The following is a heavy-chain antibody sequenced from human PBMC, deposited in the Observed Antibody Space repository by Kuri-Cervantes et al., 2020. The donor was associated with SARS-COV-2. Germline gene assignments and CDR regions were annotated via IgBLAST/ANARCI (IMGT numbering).Heavy chain of an antibody. CDR3: ARQGGYSSSSLDY. D-gene: IGHD6-6*01. CDR2: IYYSGST. Sequence: GSLRLSCTVSGYSISSGYYWSWIRQPPGKGLEWIGYIYYSGSTNYNPSLKSRVTISVDTSKNQFSLKLSSVTAADTAVYYCARQGGYSSSSLDYWGQGTLVTVSS. V-gene: IGHV4-59*08. CDR1: GYSISSGYY. J-gene: IGHJ4*02.